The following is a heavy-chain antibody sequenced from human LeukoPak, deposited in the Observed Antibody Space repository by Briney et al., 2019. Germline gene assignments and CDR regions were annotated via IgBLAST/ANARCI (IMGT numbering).Heavy chain of an antibody. CDR2: ISGSGGST. Sequence: GGSLRLSCAASGFTFSSYGMSWVRQAPGKGLEWVSAISGSGGSTYYADSVKGRFTISRDNSKNTLYLQMNSLRAEDTAVYYCAKDHETYYYDSSGPGEYYFDYWGQGTLVTVSS. J-gene: IGHJ4*02. D-gene: IGHD3-22*01. CDR3: AKDHETYYYDSSGPGEYYFDY. V-gene: IGHV3-23*01. CDR1: GFTFSSYG.